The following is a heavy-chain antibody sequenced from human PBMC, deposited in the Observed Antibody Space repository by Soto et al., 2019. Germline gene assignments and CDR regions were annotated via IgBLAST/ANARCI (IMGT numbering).Heavy chain of an antibody. D-gene: IGHD3-10*01. CDR1: GFTFSSYA. V-gene: IGHV3-30-3*01. CDR3: ARVRYYYGSGSSPYYFDY. CDR2: ISYDGSNK. J-gene: IGHJ4*02. Sequence: QVQLVESGGGVVQPGRSLRLSCAASGFTFSSYAMHWVRQAPGKGLEWVAVISYDGSNKYYADSVKGRFTISRDNSKNTLYLQMNRLRAEDTAVYYCARVRYYYGSGSSPYYFDYWGQGTLVTVSS.